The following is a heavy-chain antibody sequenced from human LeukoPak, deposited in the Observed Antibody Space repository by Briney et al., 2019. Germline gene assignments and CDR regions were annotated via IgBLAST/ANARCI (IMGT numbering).Heavy chain of an antibody. CDR3: AIDSGSYLDAFDI. D-gene: IGHD1-26*01. V-gene: IGHV3-53*01. CDR1: GFTVSGNY. Sequence: GGSLRLSCAASGFTVSGNYMSWVRQAPGKGLEWVSVIYSGGSTYYADSVKGRFTTSRDNSKNTLYLQMNSLRAEDTAVYYCAIDSGSYLDAFDIWGQGTMVTVSS. CDR2: IYSGGST. J-gene: IGHJ3*02.